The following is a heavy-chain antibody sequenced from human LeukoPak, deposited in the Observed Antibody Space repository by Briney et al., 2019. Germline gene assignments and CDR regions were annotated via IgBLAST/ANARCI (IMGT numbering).Heavy chain of an antibody. Sequence: PGGSLRLSCVASGFTFSSYAMSWVRQAPGKGLEWVSGISGSGGSTYHADSVRGRLTVSRDNSKNTLYLQMNSLRAEDTAVYYCAKDASSDLSSFDYWGQGTLVTVSS. V-gene: IGHV3-23*01. CDR3: AKDASSDLSSFDY. J-gene: IGHJ4*02. D-gene: IGHD6-6*01. CDR2: ISGSGGST. CDR1: GFTFSSYA.